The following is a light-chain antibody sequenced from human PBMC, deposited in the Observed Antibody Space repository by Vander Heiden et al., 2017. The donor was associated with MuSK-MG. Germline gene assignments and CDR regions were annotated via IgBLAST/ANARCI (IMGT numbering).Light chain of an antibody. J-gene: IGKJ4*01. V-gene: IGKV3-11*01. CDR1: QGVSSY. CDR3: QQRSNGPLT. Sequence: DIVLTQSPATLSLSPGERATLSCRASQGVSSYLAWDQQKPGQAPRLRIYDASNRATGIPARFSGRGSGTDFTLTISSLEPEDFAVYYCQQRSNGPLTFGGGTKVEIK. CDR2: DAS.